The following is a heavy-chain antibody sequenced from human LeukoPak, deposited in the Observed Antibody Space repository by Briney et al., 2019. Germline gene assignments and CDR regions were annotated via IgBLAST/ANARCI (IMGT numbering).Heavy chain of an antibody. D-gene: IGHD3-3*01. CDR1: GFTFSSYS. J-gene: IGHJ5*02. V-gene: IGHV3-21*01. CDR3: ARDRQRSAYDFWSGADNWFDP. Sequence: GGSLRLSCAASGFTFSSYSMNWVRQAPGKGLEWVSSISSSSYIYYADSVKGRFTISRDNAKNSLYLQMNSLRAEDTAVYYCARDRQRSAYDFWSGADNWFDPWGQGTLVTVSS. CDR2: ISSSSYI.